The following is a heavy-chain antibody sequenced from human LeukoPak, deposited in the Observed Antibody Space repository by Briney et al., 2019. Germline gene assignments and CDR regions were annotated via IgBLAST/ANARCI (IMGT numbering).Heavy chain of an antibody. Sequence: VAFIRFDGTTKYNTHCVRGRFTISRDNAKNSLYLQMNSLRAEDTAVYYCGSGWSNVDYWGQGTLVTVSS. CDR3: GSGWSNVDY. CDR2: IRFDGTTK. D-gene: IGHD6-19*01. V-gene: IGHV3-30*02. J-gene: IGHJ4*02.